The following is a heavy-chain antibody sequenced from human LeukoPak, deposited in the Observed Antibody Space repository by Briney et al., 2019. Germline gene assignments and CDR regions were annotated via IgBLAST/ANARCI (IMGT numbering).Heavy chain of an antibody. CDR1: GYTFTNYY. Sequence: ASVKVSCKASGYTFTNYYIHWVRQAPGQGLECMGIINPSGGSTSYAQKFQGRVTMTRDMSTSTVHMGLSSLRSEDTAVYYCARGGVGATTYVWFDPWGQGTLVTVSS. CDR3: ARGGVGATTYVWFDP. CDR2: INPSGGST. J-gene: IGHJ5*02. V-gene: IGHV1-46*01. D-gene: IGHD1-26*01.